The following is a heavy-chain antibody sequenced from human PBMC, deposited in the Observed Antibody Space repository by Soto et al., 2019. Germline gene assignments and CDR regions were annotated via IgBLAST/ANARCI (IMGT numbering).Heavy chain of an antibody. CDR1: GFTFSRDA. V-gene: IGHV3-23*01. J-gene: IGHJ5*02. CDR2: ISGSGGRT. CDR3: GESTRFGRNWFET. D-gene: IGHD3-10*01. Sequence: LRISCAASGFTFSRDAMSWVRQAPGKGLEWVSAISGSGGRTYYAGSVKGGFTISRDNSRRSLDLQMYSLRAQGTAVYYCGESTRFGRNWFETWGQETLVAVCS.